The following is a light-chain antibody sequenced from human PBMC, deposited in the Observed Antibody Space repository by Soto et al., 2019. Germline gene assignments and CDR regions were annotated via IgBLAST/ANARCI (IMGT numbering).Light chain of an antibody. CDR3: SSYTSSSTYV. CDR2: EVN. CDR1: SSDVGSYNR. J-gene: IGLJ1*01. V-gene: IGLV2-18*02. Sequence: QSVLTQPPSVSGSPGQSVAISCTGTSSDVGSYNRVSWYQQSPGTAPKLIIYEVNNRPSEVPDRFSGSKSVNTASLTISGLQAEDEADYYCSSYTSSSTYVFGTGTKVSVL.